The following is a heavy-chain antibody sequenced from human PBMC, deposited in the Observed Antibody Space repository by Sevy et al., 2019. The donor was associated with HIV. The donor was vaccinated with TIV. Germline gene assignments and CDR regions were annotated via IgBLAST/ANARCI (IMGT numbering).Heavy chain of an antibody. CDR2: ISYDGSNK. CDR1: GFTFSSYA. D-gene: IGHD2-2*01. CDR3: ARDAIVVVPAATATSGYYYYGMDV. J-gene: IGHJ6*02. V-gene: IGHV3-30-3*01. Sequence: GGSLRLSCAASGFTFSSYAMHWVHQAPGKGLEWVAVISYDGSNKYYADSVKGRFTISRDNSKNTLYLQMNSLRAEDTAVYYCARDAIVVVPAATATSGYYYYGMDVWGQGTTVTVSS.